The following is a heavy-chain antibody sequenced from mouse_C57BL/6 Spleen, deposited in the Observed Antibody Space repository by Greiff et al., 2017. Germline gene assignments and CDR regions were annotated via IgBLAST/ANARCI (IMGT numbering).Heavy chain of an antibody. J-gene: IGHJ4*01. CDR1: GFTFTDYY. CDR2: IRNKANGYTT. V-gene: IGHV7-3*01. CDR3: ARSDTRDYAMDY. D-gene: IGHD5-1-1*01. Sequence: EVKLMESGGGLVQPGGSLSLSCAASGFTFTDYYMSWVRQPPGKALEWLGFIRNKANGYTTAYSASVQGRFTISRDNSQSILYLQMNALRAEDSATYYCARSDTRDYAMDYWGQGTTVTVSS.